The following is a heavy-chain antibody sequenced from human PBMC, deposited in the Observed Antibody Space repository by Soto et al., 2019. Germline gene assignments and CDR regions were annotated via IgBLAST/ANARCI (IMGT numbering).Heavy chain of an antibody. CDR2: IKSKTDGGTT. CDR1: GFTFSNAW. Sequence: EVQPVESGGGLVKPGGSLRLSCAASGFTFSNAWMSWVRQAPGKGLEWVGRIKSKTDGGTTDYAAPVKGRFTILRDDSRNTVYLQMNSLKTEDTAVYYCTTDVNYYDSSGYYYRDYWGQGTLVTVSS. CDR3: TTDVNYYDSSGYYYRDY. D-gene: IGHD3-22*01. V-gene: IGHV3-15*01. J-gene: IGHJ4*02.